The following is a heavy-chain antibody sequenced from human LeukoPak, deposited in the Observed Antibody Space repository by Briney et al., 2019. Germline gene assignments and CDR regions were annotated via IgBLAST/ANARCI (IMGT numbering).Heavy chain of an antibody. J-gene: IGHJ4*02. D-gene: IGHD3-22*01. CDR2: IRSKAYGGTT. CDR3: TSYPYYYDSSGDTLGFDY. V-gene: IGHV3-49*04. Sequence: GGSLRLSCTASGFTFCDYAMSWVRQAPGKGLEWVGFIRSKAYGGTTEYAASVKGRFTISRDDSKSMAYLQMNSLKTEDTAVYYCTSYPYYYDSSGDTLGFDYWGQGTLVTVSS. CDR1: GFTFCDYA.